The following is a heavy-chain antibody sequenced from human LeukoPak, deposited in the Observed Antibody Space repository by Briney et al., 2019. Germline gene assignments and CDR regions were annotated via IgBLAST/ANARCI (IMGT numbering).Heavy chain of an antibody. Sequence: PSETLSLTCTVSGGSISSSSYYWGWIRQPPGKGLEWIGSIYYGGSTYYNPSLKSRVTISVDTSKNQFSLKLSSVTAADTAVYYCARLQVRGHFDYWGQGTLVTVSS. CDR3: ARLQVRGHFDY. J-gene: IGHJ4*02. CDR1: GGSISSSSYY. CDR2: IYYGGST. D-gene: IGHD3-10*01. V-gene: IGHV4-39*01.